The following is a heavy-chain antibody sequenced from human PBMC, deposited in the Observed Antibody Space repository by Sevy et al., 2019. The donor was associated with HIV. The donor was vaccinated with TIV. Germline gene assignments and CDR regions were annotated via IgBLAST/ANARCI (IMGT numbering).Heavy chain of an antibody. Sequence: GGSLRLSCAASGFTFSSYAMHWVRQAPGKGLEWVAVISYDGSNKYYADSVKGRFTISRDNSKNTLYLQMNSLRAEDTAVYYCARGGYYDFWSGYSGMDVWGRGTTVTVSS. CDR3: ARGGYYDFWSGYSGMDV. CDR1: GFTFSSYA. J-gene: IGHJ6*02. D-gene: IGHD3-3*01. CDR2: ISYDGSNK. V-gene: IGHV3-30-3*01.